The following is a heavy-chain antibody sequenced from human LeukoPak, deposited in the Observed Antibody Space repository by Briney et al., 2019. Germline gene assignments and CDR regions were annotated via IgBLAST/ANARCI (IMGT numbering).Heavy chain of an antibody. J-gene: IGHJ4*02. Sequence: GESLKISCKGSGYSFTSYWIGWVRQMPGKGLELMGIIYPGDSDTRYSPSFQGQVTISADKSISTAYLQWSSLKASDTAMYYCARVYSSSWYAVDYWGQGTLVTVSS. CDR3: ARVYSSSWYAVDY. CDR2: IYPGDSDT. D-gene: IGHD6-13*01. V-gene: IGHV5-51*01. CDR1: GYSFTSYW.